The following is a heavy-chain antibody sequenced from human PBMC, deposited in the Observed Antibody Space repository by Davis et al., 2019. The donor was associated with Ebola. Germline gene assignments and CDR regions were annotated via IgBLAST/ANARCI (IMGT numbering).Heavy chain of an antibody. CDR1: GGSFSGYY. J-gene: IGHJ4*02. CDR2: INHSGST. D-gene: IGHD3-22*01. CDR3: ARSILSSGYDY. Sequence: SETLSLTCAVYGGSFSGYYWSCIRQPPGKGLEWIGEINHSGSTNYNPSLKSRVTISVDTSKNQFSLKLSSVTAADTAVYYCARSILSSGYDYWGQGTLVTVSS. V-gene: IGHV4-34*01.